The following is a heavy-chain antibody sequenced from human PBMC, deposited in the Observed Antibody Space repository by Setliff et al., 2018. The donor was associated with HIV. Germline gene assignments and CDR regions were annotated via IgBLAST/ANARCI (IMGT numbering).Heavy chain of an antibody. CDR1: GYSISSGYY. V-gene: IGHV4-38-2*02. D-gene: IGHD4-17*01. Sequence: LSLTCAVSGYSISSGYYWGWIRQPPGKGLEWIGSIYYSGITTYNPSLKSRVTISIDTSKNQFSLRLHSVTAADTAVYYCARDPPGYGDSNDYWGQGTLVTVSS. J-gene: IGHJ4*02. CDR3: ARDPPGYGDSNDY. CDR2: IYYSGIT.